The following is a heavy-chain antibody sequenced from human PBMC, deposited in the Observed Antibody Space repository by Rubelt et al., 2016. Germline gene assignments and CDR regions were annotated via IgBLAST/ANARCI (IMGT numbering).Heavy chain of an antibody. Sequence: QVQLQQWGAGLLKPSETLSLTCAVYGGSFSGYYWSWIRQPPGKGLEWIANVCYSGSTNYNPSLKSRVTISVDTAKNECVLKLTSVTAADTAVYYCAGDHKQWYGMNVWGQGTTVTVSS. CDR1: GGSFSGYY. J-gene: IGHJ6*02. CDR2: VCYSGST. CDR3: AGDHKQWYGMNV. V-gene: IGHV4-34*01. D-gene: IGHD6-19*01.